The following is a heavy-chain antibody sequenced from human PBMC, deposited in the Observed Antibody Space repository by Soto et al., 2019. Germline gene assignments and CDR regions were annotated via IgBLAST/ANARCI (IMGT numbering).Heavy chain of an antibody. D-gene: IGHD2-8*01. CDR1: GGTFSSYA. Sequence: SVKVSCKASGGTFSSYAISWVRQAPGQGLEWMGGIIPIFGTANYAQKSQGRVTITADESTSTAYMELSSLRSEDTAVYYCARTGGIVLMVYARRYYYYYGMDVWVHGTTATVSS. CDR3: ARTGGIVLMVYARRYYYYYGMDV. J-gene: IGHJ6*02. CDR2: IIPIFGTA. V-gene: IGHV1-69*13.